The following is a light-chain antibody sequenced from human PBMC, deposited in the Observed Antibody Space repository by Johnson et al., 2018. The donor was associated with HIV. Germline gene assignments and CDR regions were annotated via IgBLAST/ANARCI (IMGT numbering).Light chain of an antibody. J-gene: IGLJ1*01. V-gene: IGLV1-51*02. Sequence: QSALTQPPSVSAAPVQKVTISCSGSSSNIGNNYVSWYQQLPGTAPKLLIYENNKRPSGIPDRFSGSKSGTSATLGITGLQTGDEADDYCGTWDSSLSAGVFGTGTKVTVL. CDR3: GTWDSSLSAGV. CDR1: SSNIGNNY. CDR2: ENN.